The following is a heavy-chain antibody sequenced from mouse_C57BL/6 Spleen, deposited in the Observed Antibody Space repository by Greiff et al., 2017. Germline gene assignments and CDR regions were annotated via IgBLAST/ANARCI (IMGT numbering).Heavy chain of an antibody. D-gene: IGHD1-1*01. CDR1: GYTFTSYW. Sequence: QVQLQQPGAELVMPGASVKLSCKASGYTFTSYWMHWVKQRPGQGLEWIGEIDPSDSYTNYNQKFKGKSTLTVDTSSSTAYMQLSSLTSEDAAVYYCARRDYYGSSFGFAGWGQGTLVTVAA. J-gene: IGHJ3*01. CDR3: ARRDYYGSSFGFAG. CDR2: IDPSDSYT. V-gene: IGHV1-69*01.